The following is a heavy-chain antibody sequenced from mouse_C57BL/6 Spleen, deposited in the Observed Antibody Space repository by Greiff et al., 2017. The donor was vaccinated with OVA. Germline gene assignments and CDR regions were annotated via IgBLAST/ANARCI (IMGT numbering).Heavy chain of an antibody. CDR2: IDPSDSYT. J-gene: IGHJ2*01. CDR3: ARNSNYFDY. CDR1: GSTFTSYW. Sequence: QVQLQQPGAALVKPVASVKLSCKASGSTFTSYWMQWVNQRPGPGLEWIGEIDPSDSYTNYNQKFKGKATLTVDTSSSTAYMQLSSLTSEDSAVDYCARNSNYFDYWGQGTTLTVSA. D-gene: IGHD2-5*01. V-gene: IGHV1-50*01.